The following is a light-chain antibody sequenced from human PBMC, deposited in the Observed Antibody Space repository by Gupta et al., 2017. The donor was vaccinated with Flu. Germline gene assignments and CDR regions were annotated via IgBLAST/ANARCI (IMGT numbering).Light chain of an antibody. CDR2: AAS. CDR1: QGIYTW. V-gene: IGKV1-12*01. J-gene: IGKJ1*01. CDR3: QQANSFPHT. Sequence: PSSVSAPLGDRVTITCRASQGIYTWLAWYQQKPGKAPDLLISAASSLQSGVPSRFRGSGSGTDFTLTINSLQPEDFATYYCQQANSFPHTFGQGTKVELK.